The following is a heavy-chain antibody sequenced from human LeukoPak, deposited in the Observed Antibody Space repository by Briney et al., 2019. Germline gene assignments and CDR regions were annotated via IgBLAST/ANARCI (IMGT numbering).Heavy chain of an antibody. CDR1: GYTFTGYY. Sequence: GASVKVSCKASGYTFTGYYMHWVRQAPGQGLEWMGWINPNSGGTNYAQKFQGRVTMTRDTSISTAYMELSRLRSDDTAVYYCARDLPTYYDIFNWFDPWGQGTLVTVSS. D-gene: IGHD3-9*01. CDR3: ARDLPTYYDIFNWFDP. J-gene: IGHJ5*02. CDR2: INPNSGGT. V-gene: IGHV1-2*02.